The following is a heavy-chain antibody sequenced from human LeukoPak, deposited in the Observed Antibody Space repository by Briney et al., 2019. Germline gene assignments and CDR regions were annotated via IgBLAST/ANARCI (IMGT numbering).Heavy chain of an antibody. CDR1: GFTFSSYG. Sequence: PGGSLRLSCAASGFTFSSYGMHWVRQAPGKGLEWVAVIWYDGSNKYYADSVKGRFTISRDNSKNTLYLQMNSLRAEDTAVYYCARARDQTLIRWTRPESWFDPWGQGTLVTVSS. J-gene: IGHJ5*02. CDR3: ARARDQTLIRWTRPESWFDP. CDR2: IWYDGSNK. D-gene: IGHD3-10*01. V-gene: IGHV3-33*01.